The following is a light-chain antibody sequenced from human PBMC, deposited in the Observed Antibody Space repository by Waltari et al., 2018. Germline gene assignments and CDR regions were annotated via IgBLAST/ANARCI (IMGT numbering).Light chain of an antibody. Sequence: DIVMTQSPNSLAVSLGERAAINCKSTQTVSHSSNNKDYLAWYQQNPGQPPKLLIYWASTRESGVPDRFSGSGSGTDFTLTISSLQAEDVAIYYCQQYYSTPQTFGQGTKVEIK. CDR3: QQYYSTPQT. J-gene: IGKJ1*01. CDR2: WAS. V-gene: IGKV4-1*01. CDR1: QTVSHSSNNKDY.